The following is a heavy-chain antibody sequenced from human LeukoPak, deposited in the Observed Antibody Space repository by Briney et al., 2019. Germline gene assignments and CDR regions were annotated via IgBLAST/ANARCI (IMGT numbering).Heavy chain of an antibody. CDR3: ARSYRYYYYMDV. CDR1: GFTFSSHG. Sequence: GGSLRLSCAASGFTFSSHGMNWVRQAPGKGLEWVSGISPRGDILYYADSVKGQFTISRDNSKNTLYLQMNSLRAEDTAVYYCARSYRYYYYMDVWGTGTTVTVSS. V-gene: IGHV3-23*01. D-gene: IGHD3-10*01. J-gene: IGHJ6*03. CDR2: ISPRGDIL.